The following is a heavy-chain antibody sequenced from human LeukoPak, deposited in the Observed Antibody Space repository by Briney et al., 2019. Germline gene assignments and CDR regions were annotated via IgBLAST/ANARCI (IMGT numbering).Heavy chain of an antibody. Sequence: PSETLSLTCTVSGGSISSSSYYWGWIRQPPGTGLECIGSIYYSGSTYYNPSLKSRVTISVDTSKNQFSLKLSSVTAADTAVYYCAREGRYSSSSLDYWGQGTLVTVSS. CDR2: IYYSGST. J-gene: IGHJ4*02. CDR1: GGSISSSSYY. V-gene: IGHV4-39*07. CDR3: AREGRYSSSSLDY. D-gene: IGHD6-13*01.